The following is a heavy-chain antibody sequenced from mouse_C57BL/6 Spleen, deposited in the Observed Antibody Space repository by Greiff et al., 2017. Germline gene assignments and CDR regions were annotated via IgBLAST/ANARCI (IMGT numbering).Heavy chain of an antibody. CDR2: IYCDDDK. D-gene: IGHD1-1*01. CDR1: GFSLSTSGMG. J-gene: IGHJ2*01. Sequence: QVTLKVSGPGILQSSQTLSLTCSFSGFSLSTSGMGVSWLRQPSGKGLEWLAHIYCDDDKRYNPSLKSQLTISKDTSRNQVFLKITSVDTADTATYYSARSRTVVALDYWGQGTTLTVSS. V-gene: IGHV8-12*01. CDR3: ARSRTVVALDY.